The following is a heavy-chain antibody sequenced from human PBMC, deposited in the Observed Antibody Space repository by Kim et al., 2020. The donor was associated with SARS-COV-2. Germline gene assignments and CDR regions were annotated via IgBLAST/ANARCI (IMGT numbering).Heavy chain of an antibody. CDR3: AKEGSDNWGWGWFDP. Sequence: GGSLRLSCAASGFTFSSYAMSWVRQAPGKGLEWVSVIYSGGSSTYYADSVKGRFTISRDNSKNTLYLQMNSLRAEDTAVYYCAKEGSDNWGWGWFDPWGQGTLVTVSS. D-gene: IGHD7-27*01. J-gene: IGHJ5*02. CDR2: IYSGGSST. V-gene: IGHV3-23*03. CDR1: GFTFSSYA.